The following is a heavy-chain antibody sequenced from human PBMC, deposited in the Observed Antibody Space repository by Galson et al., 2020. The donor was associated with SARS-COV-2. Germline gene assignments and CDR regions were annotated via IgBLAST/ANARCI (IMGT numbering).Heavy chain of an antibody. D-gene: IGHD3-10*01. CDR2: MRSEGSNE. CDR1: GFTFSTYG. V-gene: IGHV3-30*02. J-gene: IGHJ4*02. CDR3: AKSGVGGAG. Sequence: GGSLRLSCAASGFTFSTYGMHWVRQTPGKGPEWVACMRSEGSNEYYADSVKGRFTISRDNSKNTLFLQMNSLRPEDTAVYYCAKSGVGGAGWGQGTLVTVSS.